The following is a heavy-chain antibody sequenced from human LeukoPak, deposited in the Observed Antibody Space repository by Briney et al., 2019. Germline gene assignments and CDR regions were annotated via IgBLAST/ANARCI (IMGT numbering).Heavy chain of an antibody. Sequence: PSETLSLTCTVSGGAISGYYWSWIRQPPGKGLEWGGSIYYSGSTNYKPSLKSRVTISVDTSKNQFSLKLSSVTAADTAVYYCALGLGLTGDSMAGDIWGQGTMVTVSS. CDR3: ALGLGLTGDSMAGDI. D-gene: IGHD7-27*01. V-gene: IGHV4-59*01. CDR2: IYYSGST. J-gene: IGHJ3*02. CDR1: GGAISGYY.